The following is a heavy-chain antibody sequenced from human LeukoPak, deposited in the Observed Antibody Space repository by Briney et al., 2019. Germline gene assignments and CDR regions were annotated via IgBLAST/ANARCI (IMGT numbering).Heavy chain of an antibody. Sequence: ALVKVSCKASGFTFTTYGLIWVRQAPGQGLEWMGWFSAYNGDTNYAEKFQDRVTLTSDTSTNTGFMELRSLKSDDTAVYYCAREGEAHGGRYYIYYWGQGTLVTVSS. CDR3: AREGEAHGGRYYIYY. D-gene: IGHD1-26*01. CDR2: FSAYNGDT. V-gene: IGHV1-18*01. CDR1: GFTFTTYG. J-gene: IGHJ4*02.